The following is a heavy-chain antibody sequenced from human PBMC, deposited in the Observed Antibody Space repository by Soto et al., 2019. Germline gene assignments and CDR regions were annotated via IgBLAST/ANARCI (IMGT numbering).Heavy chain of an antibody. J-gene: IGHJ4*02. CDR3: ARPYDSSNSPRFDY. D-gene: IGHD3-22*01. CDR2: ISAYNGNT. V-gene: IGHV1-18*01. Sequence: ASVKVSCKASGYRFTSYGIIWVRQAPGQGLEWMGWISAYNGNTKYAQKFQGRVTMTTDTSTSTAYMELRSLRSDDAAVYYCARPYDSSNSPRFDYWGQGTLVTVSS. CDR1: GYRFTSYG.